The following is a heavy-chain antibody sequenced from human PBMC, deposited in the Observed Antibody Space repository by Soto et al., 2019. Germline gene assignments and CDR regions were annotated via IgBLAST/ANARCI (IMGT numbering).Heavy chain of an antibody. CDR3: ARKGAHSGSLHYFDY. D-gene: IGHD1-26*01. CDR2: INPSGGST. CDR1: GYTFTSYY. Sequence: ASMKVSCKASGYTFTSYYMHWVRQAPGQGLEWMGIINPSGGSTSYAQKFQGRVTMTRDTSTSTVYMELSSLRSEDTAVYYCARKGAHSGSLHYFDYWGQGTLVTVSS. V-gene: IGHV1-46*03. J-gene: IGHJ4*02.